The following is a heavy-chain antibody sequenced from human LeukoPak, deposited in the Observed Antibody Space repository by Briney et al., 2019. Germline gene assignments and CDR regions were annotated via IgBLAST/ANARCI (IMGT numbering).Heavy chain of an antibody. V-gene: IGHV1-69*13. Sequence: ASVKVSCKTSGYTFRNFGISWVRQAPGQGLEWMGGIIPIFGTANYAQKFQGRVTITADESTSTAYMELSSLRSEDTAVYYCARGRIAAAGTAPIFDYWGQGTLVTVSS. D-gene: IGHD6-13*01. CDR1: GYTFRNFG. CDR2: IIPIFGTA. J-gene: IGHJ4*02. CDR3: ARGRIAAAGTAPIFDY.